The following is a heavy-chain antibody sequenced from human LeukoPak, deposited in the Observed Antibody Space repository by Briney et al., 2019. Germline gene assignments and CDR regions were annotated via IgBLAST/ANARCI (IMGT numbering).Heavy chain of an antibody. CDR2: ISAYNGNT. CDR3: ARDQSEQWLVLGNWFDP. Sequence: ASVKVSCKASGYTFTSYGISWVRQAPGQGLEWMGWISAYNGNTNYAQKLQGRVTMTTDTSTSTAYMELRSLRSDDTAMYYCARDQSEQWLVLGNWFDPWGQGTLVTVSS. V-gene: IGHV1-18*01. J-gene: IGHJ5*02. CDR1: GYTFTSYG. D-gene: IGHD6-19*01.